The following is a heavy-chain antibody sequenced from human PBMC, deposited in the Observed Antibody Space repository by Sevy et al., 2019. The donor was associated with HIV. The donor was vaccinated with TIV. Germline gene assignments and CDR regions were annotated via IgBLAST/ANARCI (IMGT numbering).Heavy chain of an antibody. Sequence: ASVKVSCKVSGYTLTELSMHWVRQAPGKGLEWMGGFDPEDGETIYAQKFQGRVTMTEDTSTDTAYMELSSLRSEDTAVYYCATAGSIAARLGAYYYYGMDVWGQGTTVIVSS. D-gene: IGHD6-6*01. V-gene: IGHV1-24*01. CDR2: FDPEDGET. CDR3: ATAGSIAARLGAYYYYGMDV. CDR1: GYTLTELS. J-gene: IGHJ6*02.